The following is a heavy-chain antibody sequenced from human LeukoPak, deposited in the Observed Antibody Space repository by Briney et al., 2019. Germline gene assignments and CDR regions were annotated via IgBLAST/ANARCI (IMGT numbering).Heavy chain of an antibody. J-gene: IGHJ4*02. CDR3: AKDQGAIVHNFDY. CDR2: ISGSGGST. Sequence: GGSLRLSCAASGFTFSSYAMSWVRQAPGKGLEWASAISGSGGSTYYADSVKGRFTISRDNSKNTLYLQMNSLRAEDTAVYYCAKDQGAIVHNFDYWGQGTLVTVSS. D-gene: IGHD1-26*01. CDR1: GFTFSSYA. V-gene: IGHV3-23*01.